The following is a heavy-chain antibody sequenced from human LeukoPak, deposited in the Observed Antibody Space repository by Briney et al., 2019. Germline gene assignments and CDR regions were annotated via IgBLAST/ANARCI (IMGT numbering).Heavy chain of an antibody. J-gene: IGHJ4*02. D-gene: IGHD6-13*01. Sequence: GRSLRLSCAASGFTFSGYGMHWVRQAPGKGLEWVAVIWYDGSNKYYADSVKGRFTISRDNSKNTLYLQMNSLRAEDTAVYYCASAQGIAAAGDYWGQGTLVTVSS. CDR2: IWYDGSNK. CDR3: ASAQGIAAAGDY. V-gene: IGHV3-33*01. CDR1: GFTFSGYG.